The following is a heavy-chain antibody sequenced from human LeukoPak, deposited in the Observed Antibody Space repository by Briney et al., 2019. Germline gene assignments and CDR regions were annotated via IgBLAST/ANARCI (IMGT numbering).Heavy chain of an antibody. CDR3: ARRVYYGSGTSQYYFDY. Sequence: GGSLRLSCAASGFIFSDYYMTWIRQAPGKGLEWLSSISTTGTTTYYADSVKGRFTISGDNAKNSLYLQMNSLRAEDTAVYYCARRVYYGSGTSQYYFDYWGQGTLVTVSS. V-gene: IGHV3-11*01. D-gene: IGHD3-10*01. CDR2: ISTTGTTT. CDR1: GFIFSDYY. J-gene: IGHJ4*02.